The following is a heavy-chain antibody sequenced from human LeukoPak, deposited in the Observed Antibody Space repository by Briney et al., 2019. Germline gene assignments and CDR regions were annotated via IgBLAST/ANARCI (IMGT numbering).Heavy chain of an antibody. V-gene: IGHV4-59*08. CDR1: GGSISSYY. CDR2: IYYSGST. J-gene: IGHJ4*02. D-gene: IGHD6-19*01. CDR3: ASLPVAVAGRGDFDY. Sequence: SETLSLTCTVSGGSISSYYWSWIRQPPGKGLEWIGYIYYSGSTNYSPSLKSRVTISVDTSKNQFSLKLTSVTAADTAVYYCASLPVAVAGRGDFDYRGQGTLVTVSS.